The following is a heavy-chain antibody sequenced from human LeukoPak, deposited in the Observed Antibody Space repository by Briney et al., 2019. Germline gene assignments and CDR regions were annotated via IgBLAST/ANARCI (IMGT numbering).Heavy chain of an antibody. J-gene: IGHJ5*02. D-gene: IGHD6-13*01. CDR3: ARRVAASPNYSSSWRGNWFDP. Sequence: SVKVSCKASGGTFSSYAISWVRQAPGQGLEWMGGIIPIFGTANYAQKFQGRVTITADESTSTAYMELSSLRSEDTAVYYCARRVAASPNYSSSWRGNWFDPWGQGTLVTVSS. CDR1: GGTFSSYA. V-gene: IGHV1-69*01. CDR2: IIPIFGTA.